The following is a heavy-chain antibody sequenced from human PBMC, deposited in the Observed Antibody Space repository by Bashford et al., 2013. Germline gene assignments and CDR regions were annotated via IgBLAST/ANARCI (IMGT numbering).Heavy chain of an antibody. CDR1: GYIFTSYW. J-gene: IGHJ4*02. CDR3: VRYLAGTGRPDY. Sequence: GESLKISCRGSGYIFTSYWINWVRQMPGKGLEWIGRIDPRDSYTNYNPSFQGRVTISADKSINTAYLHWTSLTASDTAMYYCVRYLAGTGRPDYWGQGTLVTVSS. V-gene: IGHV5-10-1*01. CDR2: IDPRDSYT. D-gene: IGHD1-7*01.